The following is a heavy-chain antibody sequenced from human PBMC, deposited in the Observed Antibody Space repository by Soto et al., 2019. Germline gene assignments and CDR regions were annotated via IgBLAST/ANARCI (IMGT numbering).Heavy chain of an antibody. CDR1: GFTFSSYA. V-gene: IGHV3-23*01. CDR2: ICGSGGST. D-gene: IGHD3-22*01. Sequence: GGSLRLSCAASGFTFSSYAMSWVRQAPGKGLEWVSAICGSGGSTYYADSVKGRFTISRDNSKNTLYLQMNSLRAEDTAVYYCAKGGYYDSSGQTLYYYYGMDVWGQGTTVTVSS. J-gene: IGHJ6*02. CDR3: AKGGYYDSSGQTLYYYYGMDV.